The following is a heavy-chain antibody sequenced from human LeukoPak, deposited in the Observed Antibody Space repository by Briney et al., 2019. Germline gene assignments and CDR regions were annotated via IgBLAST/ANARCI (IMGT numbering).Heavy chain of an antibody. CDR3: ARGSNSAFDI. J-gene: IGHJ3*02. CDR1: GDSVSRKAVA. D-gene: IGHD2-8*01. V-gene: IGHV6-1*01. Sequence: SQTLSLTCAISGDSVSRKAVAWNWIRQSPSRGLEWLGRAYSGSNAYAVSVKGRITINADTSKNQFSLRLNSVTPEDTAVYYCARGSNSAFDIWGLGTTVTVSS. CDR2: AYSGSN.